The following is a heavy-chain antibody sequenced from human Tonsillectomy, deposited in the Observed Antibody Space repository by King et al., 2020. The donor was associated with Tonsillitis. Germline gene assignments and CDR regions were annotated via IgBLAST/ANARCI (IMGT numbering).Heavy chain of an antibody. V-gene: IGHV5-51*01. J-gene: IGHJ6*02. D-gene: IGHD2-21*02. CDR2: IYPGDSQT. CDR3: ARRSYCDGDCTIHAQRYYGMDV. CDR1: GYNFANYW. Sequence: VQLVESGAEGKKPGESLKISCEASGYNFANYWIVWVRQMPGKGLEWMGIIYPGDSQTIYSPSFQGQVTMSADKSISTAYLQWRSLRASDTAMYYCARRSYCDGDCTIHAQRYYGMDVWGQGTTVTVSS.